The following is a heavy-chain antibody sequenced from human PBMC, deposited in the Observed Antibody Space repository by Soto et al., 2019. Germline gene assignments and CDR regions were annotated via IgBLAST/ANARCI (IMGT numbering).Heavy chain of an antibody. V-gene: IGHV4-61*01. CDR3: ARDTGSGSPLAFADYYYYYGMDV. CDR1: GGSVSSGSYY. Sequence: SETLSLTCTVSGGSVSSGSYYWSWIRQPPGKGLEWIGYIYYSGSTNYNPSLKSRVTISVDTSKNQFSLKLSSVTAADTAVYYCARDTGSGSPLAFADYYYYYGMDVWGQGTTVTVSS. CDR2: IYYSGST. D-gene: IGHD3-3*01. J-gene: IGHJ6*02.